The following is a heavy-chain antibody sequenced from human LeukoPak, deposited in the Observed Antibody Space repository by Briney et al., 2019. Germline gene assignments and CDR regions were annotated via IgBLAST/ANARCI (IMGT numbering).Heavy chain of an antibody. J-gene: IGHJ6*02. CDR2: ISYSGTT. CDR3: ARLSPDYYYAMDV. V-gene: IGHV4-59*08. CDR1: GGSISSSY. Sequence: SETLSLTCTVSGGSISSSYWSWIRQPPGKGLGWIGYISYSGTTNYNPSLKSRVTISVDTSKNQFSLKLSSVTAADTAVYYCARLSPDYYYAMDVWGQGTTVTVSS.